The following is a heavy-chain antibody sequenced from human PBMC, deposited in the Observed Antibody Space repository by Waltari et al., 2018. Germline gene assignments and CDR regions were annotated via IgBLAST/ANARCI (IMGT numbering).Heavy chain of an antibody. CDR1: GYNFTGYY. CDR2: INPKSVCA. J-gene: IGHJ4*02. V-gene: IGHV1-2*02. D-gene: IGHD3-3*01. CDR3: ARGPDFWSGYYMVPFDY. Sequence: QVQLVQSGAEVKKPGASVKVSCKASGYNFTGYYMNWVRQAHGQGLEWMGWINPKSVCANYTQTFQGRVTITKDTSISTAYMELNRLRSDDTAMEYCARGPDFWSGYYMVPFDYWGQGTLVTVSS.